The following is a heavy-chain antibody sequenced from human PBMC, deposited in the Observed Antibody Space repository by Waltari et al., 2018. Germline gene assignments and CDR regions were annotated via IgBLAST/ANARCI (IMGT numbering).Heavy chain of an antibody. V-gene: IGHV1-8*02. CDR2: RNPKSGNT. J-gene: IGHJ4*02. Sequence: QLVQSGAEVKKPGASVKVSCKASVYPFSDYDINWVRQATGHGLEWMGWRNPKSGNTVSAQNVQDRVTITRDPSTSTVYMELSSLRSDDAAVYYCARVHYDFWSGYYIWGQGTLVTVPS. CDR3: ARVHYDFWSGYYI. CDR1: VYPFSDYD. D-gene: IGHD3-3*01.